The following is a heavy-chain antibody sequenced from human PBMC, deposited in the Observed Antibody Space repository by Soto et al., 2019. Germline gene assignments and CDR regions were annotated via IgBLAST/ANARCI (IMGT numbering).Heavy chain of an antibody. D-gene: IGHD3-10*01. CDR1: GGSISSSSYY. CDR2: IYYDGNT. J-gene: IGHJ4*02. Sequence: SETLSLTCTVSGGSISSSSYYWGWIRQPPGKGLEWIGSIYYDGNTYYNPSLKSRVTISVDTAKNQFSLKLSSVTAADTAVYYCARQYYFGSGSYYNRPLDFWGQGTLVT. CDR3: ARQYYFGSGSYYNRPLDF. V-gene: IGHV4-39*01.